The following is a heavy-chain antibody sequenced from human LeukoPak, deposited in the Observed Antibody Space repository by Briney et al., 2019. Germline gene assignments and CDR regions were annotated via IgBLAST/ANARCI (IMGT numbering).Heavy chain of an antibody. V-gene: IGHV5-51*01. CDR1: GYNFTSYW. J-gene: IGHJ3*02. CDR2: IYPGDSHP. Sequence: GESLKISCKGSGYNFTSYWIGWVRRMPGKGLEWMGIIYPGDSHPRYSPSFQGHVTISADKSVTTAYLQWSSLKASDTAIYYCARRVNYCDSSGYYYQGAFDIWGQGTMVTVSS. D-gene: IGHD3-22*01. CDR3: ARRVNYCDSSGYYYQGAFDI.